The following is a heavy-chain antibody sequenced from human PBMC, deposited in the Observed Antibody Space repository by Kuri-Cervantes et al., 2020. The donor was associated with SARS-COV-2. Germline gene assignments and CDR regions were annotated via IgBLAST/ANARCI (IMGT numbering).Heavy chain of an antibody. Sequence: GESLKISCAASGFTFSSYAMSWVRQAPGKGLEWVSAISGSGDSTYYADSVKGRFTTSRDNSKNTLYLQMNSLKTEDTAVYYCTTDLRCSGGSCYGDWGQGTLVTISS. D-gene: IGHD2-15*01. V-gene: IGHV3-23*01. J-gene: IGHJ4*02. CDR1: GFTFSSYA. CDR3: TTDLRCSGGSCYGD. CDR2: ISGSGDST.